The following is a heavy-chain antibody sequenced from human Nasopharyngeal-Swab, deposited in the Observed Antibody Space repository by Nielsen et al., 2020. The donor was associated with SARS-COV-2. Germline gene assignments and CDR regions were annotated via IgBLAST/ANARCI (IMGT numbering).Heavy chain of an antibody. CDR1: GGSFSGHQ. Sequence: SETLSLTCAVYGGSFSGHQWSWVRQPPGKGLEWIGKVSHGGGTNYNPSLKSRVTMFMDTSKNQFSLRLRSVTAADTAVYYCAKEGATGWFDPWGQGTLVTVSS. CDR3: AKEGATGWFDP. V-gene: IGHV4-34*01. J-gene: IGHJ5*02. CDR2: VSHGGGT.